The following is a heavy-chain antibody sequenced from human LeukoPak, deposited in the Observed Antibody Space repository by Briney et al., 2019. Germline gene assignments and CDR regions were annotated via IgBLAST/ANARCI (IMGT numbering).Heavy chain of an antibody. CDR3: ARVVVPAAIVYYFDY. CDR1: GYTFTGYY. Sequence: GASVKVSCKASGYTFTGYYMHWVRQAPGQGLEWMGWINPNSGGTNYAQKFQGRVTMTRDTSISTAYMELSRLRSDDTAVYYCARVVVPAAIVYYFDYWGQGTLVTVSS. D-gene: IGHD2-2*02. V-gene: IGHV1-2*02. CDR2: INPNSGGT. J-gene: IGHJ4*02.